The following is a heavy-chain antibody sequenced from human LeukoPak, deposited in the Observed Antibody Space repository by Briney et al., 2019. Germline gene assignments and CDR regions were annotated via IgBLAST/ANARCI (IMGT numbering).Heavy chain of an antibody. Sequence: AGGSLRLSCAASGFTFSSYAMTWVRQSPGKGLEWVSTISGSGGSTYYADSVKGRFTISRDSSKNTLYLQMNSLRAEDTAVYYCAAGRSGYDQFDYWGQGTLVTVSS. CDR3: AAGRSGYDQFDY. CDR2: ISGSGGST. V-gene: IGHV3-23*01. CDR1: GFTFSSYA. J-gene: IGHJ4*02. D-gene: IGHD5-12*01.